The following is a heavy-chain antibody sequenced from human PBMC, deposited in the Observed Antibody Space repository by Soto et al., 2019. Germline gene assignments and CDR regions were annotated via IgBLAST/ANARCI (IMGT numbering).Heavy chain of an antibody. J-gene: IGHJ6*02. CDR2: IDAGNANT. Sequence: SCKASEYTFKTYAMHWVRQAPGQALEWMGWIDAGNANTKYSQKFQGRVTITADESTSTAYMELSSLRSEDTAVYYCARDGRTTVTTLYGMDVWGQGTTVTVSS. V-gene: IGHV1-3*01. CDR1: EYTFKTYA. CDR3: ARDGRTTVTTLYGMDV. D-gene: IGHD4-17*01.